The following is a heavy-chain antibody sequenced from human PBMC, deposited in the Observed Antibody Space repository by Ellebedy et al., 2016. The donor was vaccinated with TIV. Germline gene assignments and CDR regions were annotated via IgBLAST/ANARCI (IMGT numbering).Heavy chain of an antibody. CDR1: GGSISSYY. Sequence: MPSETLSLTCTVSGGSISSYYWNWIRQPPGKGLVWIGYIYYSGTINYNPSLKSRVTISLDTSKNQFSLKLSSVTAADTAVYYCAGGRGSYFFLDPWGQGTLVTVYS. CDR3: AGGRGSYFFLDP. D-gene: IGHD1-26*01. V-gene: IGHV4-59*01. J-gene: IGHJ5*02. CDR2: IYYSGTI.